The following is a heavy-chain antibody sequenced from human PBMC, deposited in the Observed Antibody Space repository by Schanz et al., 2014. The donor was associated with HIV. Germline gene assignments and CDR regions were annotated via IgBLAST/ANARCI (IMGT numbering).Heavy chain of an antibody. J-gene: IGHJ4*02. CDR3: VRDQSLWGSGYTYFDH. D-gene: IGHD5-12*01. V-gene: IGHV3-33*08. CDR1: GFSFRTHG. Sequence: QVQLVESGGGVVQPEGSLRLSCEASGFSFRTHGMHWVRQTPSKGLEWVAVIWFDGSNKYYGDSVKGRFTIARDNSKNTLYLQMNSLRVEDTAVYHCVRDQSLWGSGYTYFDHWGQGTQVTVSS. CDR2: IWFDGSNK.